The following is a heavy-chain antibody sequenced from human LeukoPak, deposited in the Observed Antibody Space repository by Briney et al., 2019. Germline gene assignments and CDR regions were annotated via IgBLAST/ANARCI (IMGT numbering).Heavy chain of an antibody. Sequence: SKTLSLTCAVYGGSFSGYYWSWIRQPPGKGLEWIGEINHSGSTNYNPSLKSRVTISVDTSKNQFSLKLSSVTAADTAVYYCARGNYYDSSGFSWGQGTLVTVSS. CDR1: GGSFSGYY. J-gene: IGHJ4*02. CDR3: ARGNYYDSSGFS. CDR2: INHSGST. D-gene: IGHD3-22*01. V-gene: IGHV4-34*01.